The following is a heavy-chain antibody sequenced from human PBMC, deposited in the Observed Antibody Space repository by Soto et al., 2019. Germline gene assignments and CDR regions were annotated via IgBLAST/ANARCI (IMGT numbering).Heavy chain of an antibody. CDR2: INAGNGNT. D-gene: IGHD3-9*01. Sequence: QVQLVQSGAEVKKPGASVKVSCKASGYTFTSYAMHWVRQAPGQRLEWIGWINAGNGNTKYSQKFQGRVTITRDTSASTAYMELSSLRSEDTAVYYCARDPLYYDILTGYSTYYYYYYGMDVWGQGPTVTVSS. CDR1: GYTFTSYA. J-gene: IGHJ6*02. V-gene: IGHV1-3*01. CDR3: ARDPLYYDILTGYSTYYYYYYGMDV.